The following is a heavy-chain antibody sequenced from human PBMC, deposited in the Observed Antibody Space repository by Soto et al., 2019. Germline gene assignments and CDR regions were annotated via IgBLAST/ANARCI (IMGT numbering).Heavy chain of an antibody. J-gene: IGHJ6*02. CDR1: GGSVNNANYF. CDR2: IYYSGST. Sequence: QVRLEESGPGLVKPSETLSLICSVSGGSVNNANYFWNWIRHHPENGLEWIGYIYYSGSTRYNPSFTTRATLSIDTSKNQFSLRLNSVTVADTAAYFCARDADYGGSRGGMDVWGRGTTVTVSS. CDR3: ARDADYGGSRGGMDV. D-gene: IGHD4-17*01. V-gene: IGHV4-31*03.